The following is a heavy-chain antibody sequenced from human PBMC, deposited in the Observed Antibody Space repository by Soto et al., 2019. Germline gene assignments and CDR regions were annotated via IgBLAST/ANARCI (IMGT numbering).Heavy chain of an antibody. CDR3: ARDSRSSSWYGDDYFDY. V-gene: IGHV3-30-3*01. J-gene: IGHJ4*02. D-gene: IGHD6-13*01. CDR2: ISYDGSNK. Sequence: QVQLVESGGGVVQPGRSLRLSCAASGFTFSSYAMHWVRQAPGKGLEWVAVISYDGSNKYYADSVKGRFTISRDNSKNTRYLQMNSLGAEDTAVYYCARDSRSSSWYGDDYFDYWGQGTLVTVSS. CDR1: GFTFSSYA.